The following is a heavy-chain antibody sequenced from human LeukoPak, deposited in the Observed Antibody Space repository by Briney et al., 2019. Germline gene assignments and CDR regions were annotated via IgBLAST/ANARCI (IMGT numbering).Heavy chain of an antibody. Sequence: SETLSLTCTVSGASISSGNYYWSWIRQPAGKGLEWIGRIYSRGSTNYNPSLRSRVTILVDTSKNQFSLKLASVTAADTAVYYCATGYSSTWYYFDYWGQGTLVTVSS. D-gene: IGHD6-13*01. CDR1: GASISSGNYY. CDR2: IYSRGST. CDR3: ATGYSSTWYYFDY. V-gene: IGHV4-61*02. J-gene: IGHJ4*02.